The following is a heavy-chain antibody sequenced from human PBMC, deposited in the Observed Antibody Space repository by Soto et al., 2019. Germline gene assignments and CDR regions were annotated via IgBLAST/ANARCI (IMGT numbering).Heavy chain of an antibody. CDR3: ARDPRGDYGTFDP. Sequence: QVQLVEYGGGVVQPGRSLRLSCAASGFSFSYYAFHWVRQAPGKGLEWVAVISSDGGNKYYADSVKVRFTISRDNSKNTLYLEKNSLRPEDAAVYYCARDPRGDYGTFDPWGQATLVSVSS. CDR1: GFSFSYYA. V-gene: IGHV3-30-3*01. CDR2: ISSDGGNK. D-gene: IGHD4-17*01. J-gene: IGHJ5*02.